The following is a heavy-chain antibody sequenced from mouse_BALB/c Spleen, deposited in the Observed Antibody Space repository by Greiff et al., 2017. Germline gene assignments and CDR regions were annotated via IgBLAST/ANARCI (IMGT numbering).Heavy chain of an antibody. V-gene: IGHV3-2*02. Sequence: EVQLQQSGPGLVKPSQSLSLTCTVTGYSITSDYAWNWIRQFPGNKLEWMGYISYSGSTSYNPSLKSRISITRDTSKNQFFLQLNSVTTEDTATYYCARKGNYDYFDYWGQGTTLTVSS. CDR1: GYSITSDYA. CDR3: ARKGNYDYFDY. J-gene: IGHJ2*01. D-gene: IGHD2-1*01. CDR2: ISYSGST.